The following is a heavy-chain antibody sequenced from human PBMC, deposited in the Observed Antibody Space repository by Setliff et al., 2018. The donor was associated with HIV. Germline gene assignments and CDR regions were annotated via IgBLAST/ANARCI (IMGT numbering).Heavy chain of an antibody. V-gene: IGHV3-7*01. CDR3: ARGGASSLPLDY. J-gene: IGHJ4*01. CDR2: IKQDGSER. D-gene: IGHD6-13*01. Sequence: GGSLRLSCVASGITVSSYWMSWVRQAPGKGLEWVANIKQDGSERSYVDSVKGRFTISRDNAKNSLYLQMNSLRAEDTAIYYCARGGASSLPLDYWGHGTLVTVSS. CDR1: GITVSSYW.